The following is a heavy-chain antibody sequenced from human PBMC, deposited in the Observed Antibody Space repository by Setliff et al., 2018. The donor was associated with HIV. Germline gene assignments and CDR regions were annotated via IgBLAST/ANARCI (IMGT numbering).Heavy chain of an antibody. CDR2: IYHGDSDT. V-gene: IGHV5-51*01. J-gene: IGHJ4*02. CDR1: GYSFTSYW. Sequence: GESLKIFCKGSGYSFTSYWIGWVRQMPGKGLEWMGIIYHGDSDTRYSPSFPGQVTISVDRSLRTAYLQWSSLKTSDTAFYFCARGADYRDVWGQGTLVTVSS. D-gene: IGHD4-17*01. CDR3: ARGADYRDV.